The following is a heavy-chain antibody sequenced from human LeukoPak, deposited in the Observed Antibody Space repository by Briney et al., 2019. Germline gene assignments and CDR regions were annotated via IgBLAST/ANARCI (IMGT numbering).Heavy chain of an antibody. D-gene: IGHD1-26*01. J-gene: IGHJ4*02. CDR2: INHSGST. Sequence: SETLSLTCAVSGGSFSGYYWSWIRQPPGKGLEWIGEINHSGSTNYNPSLKSRVTISVDTSKNQFSLKLSSVTAADTAVYYCARGYSGSHWGQGTLVTVSS. CDR1: GGSFSGYY. V-gene: IGHV4-34*01. CDR3: ARGYSGSH.